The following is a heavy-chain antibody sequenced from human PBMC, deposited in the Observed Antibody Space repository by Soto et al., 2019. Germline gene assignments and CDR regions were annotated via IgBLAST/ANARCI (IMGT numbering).Heavy chain of an antibody. D-gene: IGHD4-4*01. CDR3: ARDFNQYSNHPFDY. CDR1: GFTFSSYS. V-gene: IGHV3-21*01. CDR2: ISSSSSYI. J-gene: IGHJ4*02. Sequence: PGGSLRLSCAASGFTFSSYSMNWVRQAPGKGLEWVSSISSSSSYIYYADSVKGRFTISRDNAKNSLYLQMNSLRAEDTAVYYCARDFNQYSNHPFDYWGQGTLVTVSS.